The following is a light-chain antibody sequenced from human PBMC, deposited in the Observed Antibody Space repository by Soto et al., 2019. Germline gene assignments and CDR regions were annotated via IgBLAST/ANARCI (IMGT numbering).Light chain of an antibody. CDR3: QQYNDWSPYT. V-gene: IGKV3-15*01. Sequence: EIVMTQSPATLSVSPGERATLSCRASQTVSSNLAWYQQRPGQAPRLLIYGASTSATGIPDRFSGSGSGTEFTLTISSLQSEDFAVYYCQQYNDWSPYTFGQGTKLEIK. CDR2: GAS. CDR1: QTVSSN. J-gene: IGKJ2*01.